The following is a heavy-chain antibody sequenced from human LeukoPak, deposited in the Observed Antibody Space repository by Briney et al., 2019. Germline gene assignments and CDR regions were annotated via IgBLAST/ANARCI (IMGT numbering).Heavy chain of an antibody. D-gene: IGHD5-12*01. J-gene: IGHJ5*02. V-gene: IGHV1-8*03. CDR1: GYTFTSYD. Sequence: ASVKVSCKASGYTFTSYDINWVRQATGQGLEWMGWMNPNSGNTGYAQKFQGRVTITRNTSISTAYMELSSLRSEDTAVYYCARARGYSGYDYCWFDPWGQGTLVTVSS. CDR2: MNPNSGNT. CDR3: ARARGYSGYDYCWFDP.